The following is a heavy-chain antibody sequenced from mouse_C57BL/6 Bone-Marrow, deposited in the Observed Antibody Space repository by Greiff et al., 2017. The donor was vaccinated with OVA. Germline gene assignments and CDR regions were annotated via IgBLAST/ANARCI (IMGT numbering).Heavy chain of an antibody. CDR2: IWWDDDK. Sequence: QVTLKVSGPGILQPSQALSLTCSFSGFSLSTFGMGVGWIRQPSGKGLEWLAHIWWDDDKYYNPALKSRLTISKDTSKNQVFLKIANVDTADTATYYCARNSYDYDEREKSTYAMDYWGQGTSVTVSS. V-gene: IGHV8-8*01. D-gene: IGHD2-4*01. J-gene: IGHJ4*01. CDR3: ARNSYDYDEREKSTYAMDY. CDR1: GFSLSTFGMG.